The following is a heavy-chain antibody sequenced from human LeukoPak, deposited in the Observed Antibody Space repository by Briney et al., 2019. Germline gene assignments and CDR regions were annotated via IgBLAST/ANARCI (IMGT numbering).Heavy chain of an antibody. CDR3: AGSSGWYAFDY. Sequence: GASVKVSCTASGGTFSSYAISWVRQAPGQGLEWMGGIIPIFGTANYAQKFQGRVTITADESTSTAYMELSSLRSEDTAVYYCAGSSGWYAFDYWGQGTLVTVSS. J-gene: IGHJ4*02. CDR1: GGTFSSYA. CDR2: IIPIFGTA. V-gene: IGHV1-69*13. D-gene: IGHD6-19*01.